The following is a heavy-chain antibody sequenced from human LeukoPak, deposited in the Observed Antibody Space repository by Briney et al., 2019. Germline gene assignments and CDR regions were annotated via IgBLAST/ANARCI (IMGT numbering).Heavy chain of an antibody. D-gene: IGHD4-23*01. V-gene: IGHV1-2*02. CDR3: ARMTTVAPDAFDI. Sequence: ASVKVSCKASGYTFTGYYMHWVRQAPGQGLEWMGWINPNSGGTNYAQKFQGRVTMTRDTSISTAYMELSGLRSDDTAVYYCARMTTVAPDAFDIWGQGTMVTVSS. CDR1: GYTFTGYY. CDR2: INPNSGGT. J-gene: IGHJ3*02.